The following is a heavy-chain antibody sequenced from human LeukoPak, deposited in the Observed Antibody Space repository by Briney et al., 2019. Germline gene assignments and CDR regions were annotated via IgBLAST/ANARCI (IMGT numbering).Heavy chain of an antibody. CDR2: IIPIFGTA. CDR1: GYTFTSYG. CDR3: ARGGDSSSYYYYMDV. D-gene: IGHD6-13*01. J-gene: IGHJ6*03. V-gene: IGHV1-69*06. Sequence: LVKVSCKASGYTFTSYGISWVRQAPGQGLEWMGGIIPIFGTANYAQKFQSRVTITADKSTSTAYMELGSLRSEDTAVYYCARGGDSSSYYYYMDVWGKGTTVTVSS.